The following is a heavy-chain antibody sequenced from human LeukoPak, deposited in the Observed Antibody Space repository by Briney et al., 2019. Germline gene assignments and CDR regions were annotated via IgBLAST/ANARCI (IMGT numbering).Heavy chain of an antibody. Sequence: PGGSLRLSCAASGFIFSSYNMNWVRQAPGKGLEWVSSISTASDYIYYADSLKGRFTISRDNAKNSLYLQMNSLRAEDTAVYYCATSTYYYGSGSYYNWGYYYYMDVWGKGTTVTISS. CDR2: ISTASDYI. CDR1: GFIFSSYN. CDR3: ATSTYYYGSGSYYNWGYYYYMDV. D-gene: IGHD3-10*01. J-gene: IGHJ6*03. V-gene: IGHV3-21*04.